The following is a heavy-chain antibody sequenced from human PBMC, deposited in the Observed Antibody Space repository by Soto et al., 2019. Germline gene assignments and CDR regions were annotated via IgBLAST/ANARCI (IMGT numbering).Heavy chain of an antibody. Sequence: GGSLRLSCSASGFTFSGYVMNWVRQAPGKGLEWVSFISGSGGATYYADSVKGRFTISRDNTKNSLYLQMNSLRAEDTAVYYCARGDYHDTSGPFSDAFDVWGQGTMVTVSS. J-gene: IGHJ3*01. CDR2: ISGSGGAT. CDR1: GFTFSGYV. V-gene: IGHV3-48*03. D-gene: IGHD3-22*01. CDR3: ARGDYHDTSGPFSDAFDV.